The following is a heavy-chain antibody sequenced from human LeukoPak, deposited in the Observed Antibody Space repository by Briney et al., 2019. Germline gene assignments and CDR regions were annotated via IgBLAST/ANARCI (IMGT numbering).Heavy chain of an antibody. D-gene: IGHD3-22*01. CDR3: ARVRSIGGWYYYDSSGYSDYFDY. J-gene: IGHJ4*02. CDR1: GGTFSSYA. V-gene: IGHV1-69*06. CDR2: IIPIFGTA. Sequence: ASVKVSCKASGGTFSSYAISWVRQAPGQGLEWMGRIIPIFGTANYAQKFQGRVTITADKSTSTAYMELSSLRSEDTAVYYCARVRSIGGWYYYDSSGYSDYFDYWGQGTLVTVSS.